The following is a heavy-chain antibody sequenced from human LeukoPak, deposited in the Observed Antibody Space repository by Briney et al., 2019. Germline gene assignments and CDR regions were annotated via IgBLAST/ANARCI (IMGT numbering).Heavy chain of an antibody. J-gene: IGHJ4*02. D-gene: IGHD2-21*02. Sequence: PGGSLRLSCAASGFTIAKKYVNWVRQAPGKGLDWVSLIYSAGGTSYADSVKGRFTISKDNSKNTLYLQMNRLRLEDTAVYYCASSNCDGDCYLDYWGQGTLVTVSS. CDR1: GFTIAKKY. CDR3: ASSNCDGDCYLDY. V-gene: IGHV3-53*01. CDR2: IYSAGGT.